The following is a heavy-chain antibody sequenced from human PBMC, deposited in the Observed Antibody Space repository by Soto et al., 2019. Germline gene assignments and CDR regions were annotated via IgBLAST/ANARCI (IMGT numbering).Heavy chain of an antibody. CDR1: GFTFSSYG. CDR3: AKGRCSSSRYYYGMVV. D-gene: IGHD6-6*01. J-gene: IGHJ6*02. Sequence: QVQLVESGGGVVQPGRSLRLSCAASGFTFSSYGMHWVRQAPGKGLEWVAVISYDGSNKYYADSVKGRFTISRDNSKIKLYLQMNSLRAEDTAVYYCAKGRCSSSRYYYGMVVWGQGTTVTVSS. V-gene: IGHV3-30*18. CDR2: ISYDGSNK.